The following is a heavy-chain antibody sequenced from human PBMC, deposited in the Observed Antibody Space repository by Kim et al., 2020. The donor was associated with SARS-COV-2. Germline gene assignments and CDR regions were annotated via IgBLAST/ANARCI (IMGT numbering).Heavy chain of an antibody. Sequence: GGSLRLSCAASGFSFSDYCLDWVRQPPGKGLEWVGRSMRNDGSYRTQYVANVRGRFIISRDKPNNSLYLQMSSVQTEDTAVYSCARCVAPDGGGLDVWG. CDR2: SMRNDGSYRT. CDR3: ARCVAPDGGGLDV. V-gene: IGHV3-72*01. CDR1: GFSFSDYC. J-gene: IGHJ6*02. D-gene: IGHD6-13*01.